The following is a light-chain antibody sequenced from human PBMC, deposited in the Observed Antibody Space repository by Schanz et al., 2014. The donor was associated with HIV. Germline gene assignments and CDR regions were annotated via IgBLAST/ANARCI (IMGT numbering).Light chain of an antibody. V-gene: IGKV1-27*01. CDR1: QGISDY. Sequence: DIPMTQSPSSLSAFVGDRVTLTCRASQGISDYLAWYQQKPGKVPKLLIYAASTLQSGVPSRFSGSGSGTDFTLTISSLQPEDVATYYCQKYNSAPLTFGPGTKVNVK. CDR3: QKYNSAPLT. J-gene: IGKJ3*01. CDR2: AAS.